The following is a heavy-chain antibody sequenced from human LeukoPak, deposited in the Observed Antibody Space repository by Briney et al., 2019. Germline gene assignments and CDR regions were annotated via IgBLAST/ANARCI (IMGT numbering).Heavy chain of an antibody. D-gene: IGHD5-12*01. CDR1: GFTFSSYA. V-gene: IGHV3-30-3*01. Sequence: GGSLRLSCAASGFTFSSYAIHWVRQAPGKGLEWVAVISYDGSNEYYADSVKDRFTISRDNSKNTLYLQMNSLRAKDTAVYYCARGSIVATPGADFWGQGTLVTVSS. CDR2: ISYDGSNE. J-gene: IGHJ4*02. CDR3: ARGSIVATPGADF.